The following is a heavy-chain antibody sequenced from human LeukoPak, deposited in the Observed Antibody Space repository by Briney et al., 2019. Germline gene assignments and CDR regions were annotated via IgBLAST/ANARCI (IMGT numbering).Heavy chain of an antibody. J-gene: IGHJ4*02. CDR3: AREHPEAYFDY. CDR2: IWYDGGNK. V-gene: IGHV3-33*01. Sequence: TGGSLRLSCAASGFTFSSYGMHWVRQAPGKGLEWVAVIWYDGGNKYYADSVKGRFTISRDNSKNTLYLQMNSLRAEDTAVYYCAREHPEAYFDYWGQGTLVTVSS. CDR1: GFTFSSYG.